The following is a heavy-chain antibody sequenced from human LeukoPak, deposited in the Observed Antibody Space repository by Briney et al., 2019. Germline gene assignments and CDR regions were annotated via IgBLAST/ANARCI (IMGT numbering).Heavy chain of an antibody. Sequence: SETLSLTCTVSGGSISSGDYYWSWIRQPPGKGLEWIGSIYHSGSTYYNPSLKSRVTISVDASKNQFSLKLSSVTAADTAVYYCAREVHQIDYSFDYWGQGTLVTVSS. D-gene: IGHD3-9*01. J-gene: IGHJ4*02. CDR3: AREVHQIDYSFDY. V-gene: IGHV4-39*07. CDR2: IYHSGST. CDR1: GGSISSGDYY.